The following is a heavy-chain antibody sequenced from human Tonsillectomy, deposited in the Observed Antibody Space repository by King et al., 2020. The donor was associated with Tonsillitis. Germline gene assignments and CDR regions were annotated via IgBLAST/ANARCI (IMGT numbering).Heavy chain of an antibody. Sequence: ITLKESGPVLVKPTETLTLTCTVSGFSLSNARMGVSWIRQPPGKALEWLAHIFSNDEKSYSTSLKSRLTISKDTSKSQVVLTMTNMDPVDTATYYCARIGDYGSGRPYIDYWGQGTLVTVSS. CDR1: GFSLSNARMG. J-gene: IGHJ4*02. CDR3: ARIGDYGSGRPYIDY. CDR2: IFSNDEK. V-gene: IGHV2-26*01. D-gene: IGHD3-10*01.